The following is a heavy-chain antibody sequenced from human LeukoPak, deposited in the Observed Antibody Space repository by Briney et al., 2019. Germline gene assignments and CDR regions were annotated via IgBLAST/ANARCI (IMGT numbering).Heavy chain of an antibody. V-gene: IGHV1-69*06. Sequence: ASVKVSCKASGGTFSSYAISWVRQAPGQGLEWMGGIIPIFGTANYAQKFQGRVTITADKSTSTAYMELSSLRSEDTAVYYCARVRNSSGWYGLGYYFDYWGQGTLVTVSS. CDR3: ARVRNSSGWYGLGYYFDY. CDR1: GGTFSSYA. CDR2: IIPIFGTA. D-gene: IGHD6-19*01. J-gene: IGHJ4*02.